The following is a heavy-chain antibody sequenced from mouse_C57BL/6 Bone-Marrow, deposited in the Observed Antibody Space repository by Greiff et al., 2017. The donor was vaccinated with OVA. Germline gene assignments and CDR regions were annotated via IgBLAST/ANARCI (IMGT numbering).Heavy chain of an antibody. D-gene: IGHD2-5*01. CDR1: GYTFTSSG. J-gene: IGHJ2*01. V-gene: IGHV1-81*01. CDR3: AREGYSNYGLFDY. Sequence: QVQLQQSGAELARPGASVKLSCKASGYTFTSSGISWVKQRTGQGLEWIGEIYPRSGNTYYNEKFKGKATLTADKSSSTAYMELRSLTSEDSAVYFCAREGYSNYGLFDYWGQGTTLTVSS. CDR2: IYPRSGNT.